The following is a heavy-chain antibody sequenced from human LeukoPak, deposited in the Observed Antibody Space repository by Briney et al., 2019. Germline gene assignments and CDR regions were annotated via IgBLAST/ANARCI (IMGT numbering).Heavy chain of an antibody. CDR3: ARGAKQWLNYYYYYGMDV. J-gene: IGHJ6*02. D-gene: IGHD6-19*01. CDR1: GFTFSSYA. V-gene: IGHV3-23*01. CDR2: ISGSGGNT. Sequence: GGSLRLSCAASGFTFSSYAMSWVRQAPGKGLEWVSAISGSGGNTYYADSAKGRFTISRDNSQNTLYLQMNSLRSEDTAVYYCARGAKQWLNYYYYYGMDVWGQGTTVTVSS.